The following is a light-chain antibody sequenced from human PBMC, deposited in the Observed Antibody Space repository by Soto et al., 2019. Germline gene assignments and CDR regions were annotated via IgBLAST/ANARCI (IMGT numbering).Light chain of an antibody. J-gene: IGLJ2*01. CDR2: DVS. CDR3: SSYTSSSTLGV. CDR1: SSDVGGYNF. Sequence: QSALTQPASLSGSPGQSITISCTGTSSDVGGYNFVSWYQQHPGKAPKLMIYDVSNRPSGVSTRFSGSKSGNTASLTISGLQSEDEAEYYCSSYTSSSTLGVFGGGTQLTVL. V-gene: IGLV2-14*01.